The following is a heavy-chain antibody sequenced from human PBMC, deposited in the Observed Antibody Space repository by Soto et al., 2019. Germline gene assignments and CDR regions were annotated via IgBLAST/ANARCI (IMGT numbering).Heavy chain of an antibody. V-gene: IGHV4-34*01. J-gene: IGHJ6*02. CDR3: ARGKCFFSYYYRSGSYCHYYRMDV. CDR2: INHSGST. D-gene: IGHD3-10*01. Sequence: SETLSLTCAVYGGSFSGYYWSWIRQPPGKGLEWIGEINHSGSTNYNPSLKSRATISVDTSKNQFSLKLSSVTAADTAVYYCARGKCFFSYYYRSGSYCHYYRMDVWGQGTTVTVS. CDR1: GGSFSGYY.